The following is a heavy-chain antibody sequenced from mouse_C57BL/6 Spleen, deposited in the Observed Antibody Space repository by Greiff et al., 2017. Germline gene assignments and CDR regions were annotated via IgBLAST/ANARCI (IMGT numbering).Heavy chain of an antibody. V-gene: IGHV1-18*01. CDR2: INPNNGGT. J-gene: IGHJ2*01. D-gene: IGHD1-1*01. CDR1: GYTFTDYN. CDR3: AFSYYGFDD. Sequence: EVQVVESGPELVKPGASVKIPCKASGYTFTDYNMDWVKQSHGKSLEWIGDINPNNGGTIYNQKFKGKATLTVDKSSSPAYMELRSLTSEDTAVYYCAFSYYGFDDWGQGTTLTVSS.